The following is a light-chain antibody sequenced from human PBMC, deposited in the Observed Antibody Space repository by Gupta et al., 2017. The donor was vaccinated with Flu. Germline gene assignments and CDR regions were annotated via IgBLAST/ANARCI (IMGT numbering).Light chain of an antibody. Sequence: SYVLTQATSVSVAPGETATITCGGNNIGTKSVHWYAQKPGQDPVLVVLDNNDRPSGITERCACYNSGNEDTRTISRVEAWDEADVECQVWVSVGDRGLFGGGTKLTVL. CDR2: DNN. V-gene: IGLV3-21*02. CDR3: QVWVSVGDRGL. CDR1: NIGTKS. J-gene: IGLJ3*02.